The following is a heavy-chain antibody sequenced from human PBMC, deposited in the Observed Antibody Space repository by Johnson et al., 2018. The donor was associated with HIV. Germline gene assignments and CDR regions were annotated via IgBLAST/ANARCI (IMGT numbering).Heavy chain of an antibody. Sequence: QVQLVESGGGVVQPGRSLRLSCAASGFTFSSYGMHWVRQAPGKGLEWVAVIWYDGSNKYYADSVKGRFTISRDNSKNTLYLQMNSLKPEDTAVYYCAKDLVWNSGSYWDAFDVWGQGTMVTVSS. D-gene: IGHD1-26*01. CDR3: AKDLVWNSGSYWDAFDV. V-gene: IGHV3-33*06. J-gene: IGHJ3*01. CDR1: GFTFSSYG. CDR2: IWYDGSNK.